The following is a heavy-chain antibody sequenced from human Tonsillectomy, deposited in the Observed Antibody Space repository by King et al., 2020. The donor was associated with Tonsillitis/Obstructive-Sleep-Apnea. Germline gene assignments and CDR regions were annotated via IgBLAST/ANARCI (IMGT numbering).Heavy chain of an antibody. V-gene: IGHV3-15*07. CDR1: GFTFCNAW. CDR2: IKSKTDGGTR. D-gene: IGHD1-26*01. Sequence: VQLVESGGGLVKPGGSQRLSCAASGFTFCNAWMNWVRQATGKGLEWVGRIKSKTDGGTRDYAAPVKGRFTISRDDSKNTLYLQMNSLKTEDTAVYYCTTDGKIVGAKGFGYWGQGTLVTVSS. CDR3: TTDGKIVGAKGFGY. J-gene: IGHJ4*02.